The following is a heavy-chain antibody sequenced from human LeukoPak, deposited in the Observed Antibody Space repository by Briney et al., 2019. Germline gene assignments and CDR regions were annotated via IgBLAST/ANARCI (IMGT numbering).Heavy chain of an antibody. CDR2: IYSTRSV. J-gene: IGHJ5*02. CDR1: GASINSYY. CDR3: VALHYFGNSETRP. D-gene: IGHD3-3*01. V-gene: IGHV4-4*07. Sequence: SETLSLTCTVSGASINSYYWSWIRQSAGKGLEWIGRIYSTRSVNYNPSLESRVTMSVDTSKNQVFLVLESVTAADTGVYYCVALHYFGNSETRPWGQGTLVTVSS.